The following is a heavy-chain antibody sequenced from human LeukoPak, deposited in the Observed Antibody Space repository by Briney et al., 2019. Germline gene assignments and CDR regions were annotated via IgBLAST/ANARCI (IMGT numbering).Heavy chain of an antibody. CDR3: ARDQGDGYRNVANY. CDR2: ISSSSSYI. V-gene: IGHV3-21*01. J-gene: IGHJ4*02. Sequence: GGSLRLSCAASGFTFSSYSMNWVRQAPGKGLEWVSSISSSSSYIYYADSVKGRFTISRDNAKNSLYLQMNSLRAEDTAVYYCARDQGDGYRNVANYWGQGTLVTVSS. CDR1: GFTFSSYS. D-gene: IGHD5-24*01.